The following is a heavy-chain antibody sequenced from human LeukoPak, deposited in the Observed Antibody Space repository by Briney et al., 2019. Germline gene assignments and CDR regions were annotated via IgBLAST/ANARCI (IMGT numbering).Heavy chain of an antibody. Sequence: PGGSLRLSCAASGFTFSSYAMSWVRQAPGKGLEWVSAISGSGGSTYYADSVKGRFTISRDNSKNTLYLQMNSLRAEDTAVYYCAKEPIVVVPAAIRCDYWGQGTLVTVSS. V-gene: IGHV3-23*01. CDR1: GFTFSSYA. J-gene: IGHJ4*02. CDR2: ISGSGGST. D-gene: IGHD2-2*02. CDR3: AKEPIVVVPAAIRCDY.